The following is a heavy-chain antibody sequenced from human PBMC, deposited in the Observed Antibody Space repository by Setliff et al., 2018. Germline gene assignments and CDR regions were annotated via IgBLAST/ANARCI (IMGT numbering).Heavy chain of an antibody. CDR2: IYYSGST. J-gene: IGHJ3*02. CDR1: GGPISSGGYY. CDR3: ARESGSYYFRAFDI. V-gene: IGHV4-61*08. D-gene: IGHD1-26*01. Sequence: PSETLSLTCAVSGGPISSGGYYWSWIRQPPGKGLEWIGYIYYSGSTNYNPSLKSRVTISVDTSKNQFSLKLSSVTAADTAVYYCARESGSYYFRAFDIWGQGTMVTVSS.